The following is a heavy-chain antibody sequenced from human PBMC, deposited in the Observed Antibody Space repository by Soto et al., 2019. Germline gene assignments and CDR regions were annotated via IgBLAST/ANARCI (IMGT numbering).Heavy chain of an antibody. V-gene: IGHV1-18*04. J-gene: IGHJ6*02. CDR1: GYTFTSYG. CDR2: ISAYNGNT. Sequence: ASVKVSCKASGYTFTSYGISWVRQAPGQGLEWMGWISAYNGNTNYAQKLQGRVTMTTDTSTSTAYMELRSLRSDDTAVYYCAREVPNIVVVPAAPHMDVWGQGTTVTVSS. D-gene: IGHD2-2*01. CDR3: AREVPNIVVVPAAPHMDV.